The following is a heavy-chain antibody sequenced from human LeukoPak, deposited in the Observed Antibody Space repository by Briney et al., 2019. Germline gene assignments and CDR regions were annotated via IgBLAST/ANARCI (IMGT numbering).Heavy chain of an antibody. CDR1: GGSISSRSYF. CDR3: ATGHGYNGYKYYFDY. CDR2: IYYSGST. Sequence: SETLSLTCTVSGGSISSRSYFWGWIRQPPGKGLEWIGTIYYSGSTYYNPSLKSRVTISVDTSKSQFSLKLSSVTAADTAVFYCATGHGYNGYKYYFDYWGQGTLVTVSS. J-gene: IGHJ4*02. D-gene: IGHD5-12*01. V-gene: IGHV4-39*01.